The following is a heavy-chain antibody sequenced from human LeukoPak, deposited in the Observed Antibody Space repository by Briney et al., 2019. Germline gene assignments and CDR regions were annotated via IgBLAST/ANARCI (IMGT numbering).Heavy chain of an antibody. CDR3: AKSGGNRFDC. CDR2: ISPSGGST. CDR1: GFTFSNYD. V-gene: IGHV3-23*01. Sequence: GGSLRLSCLGSGFTFSNYDMSWVRRAPGKGLEWGSSISPSGGSTNYADSVKGRFTISRDNSKNTVYLQMNRLRAEDTAVYYCAKSGGNRFDCWGQGTLVTVSS. D-gene: IGHD3-10*01. J-gene: IGHJ4*02.